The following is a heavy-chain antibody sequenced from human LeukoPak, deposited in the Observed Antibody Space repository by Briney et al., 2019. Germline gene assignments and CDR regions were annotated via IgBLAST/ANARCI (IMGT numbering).Heavy chain of an antibody. CDR3: ARAPSEIGGYYPEYFRH. CDR1: GFTFTGYA. CDR2: ISGSGGST. J-gene: IGHJ1*01. Sequence: PGGSLRLSCAASGFTFTGYAMSWVRQVPGKGLEWVSAISGSGGSTNYADSVKGRFTISRDNAKNTVSLQMNSLRAEDTGVYYCARAPSEIGGYYPEYFRHWGQGTLATVSS. V-gene: IGHV3-23*01. D-gene: IGHD3-22*01.